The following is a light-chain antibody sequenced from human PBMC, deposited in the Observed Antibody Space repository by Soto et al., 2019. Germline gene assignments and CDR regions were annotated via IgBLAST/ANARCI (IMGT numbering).Light chain of an antibody. CDR3: QQYYSWPRGT. CDR1: QSVSSSQ. CDR2: GAS. J-gene: IGKJ1*01. V-gene: IGKV3-20*01. Sequence: EIVLTQSPGTLSLSPGERATLSCRASQSVSSSQLAWYQQKPGQAPRLLMYGASSRATGIPDRLSGSGSGTDFTLTISRLEPEDFGVYYCQQYYSWPRGTFGQGTKVEVK.